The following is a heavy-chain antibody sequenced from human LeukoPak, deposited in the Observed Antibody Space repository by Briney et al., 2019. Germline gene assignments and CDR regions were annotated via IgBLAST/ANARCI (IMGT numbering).Heavy chain of an antibody. CDR1: GFTFSSYD. CDR2: IGNGGDT. Sequence: AGGSLRLSCAASGFTFSSYDMHWVRQPTGKGLEWVSTIGNGGDTSYRGSVKGRFTISRENAKNSFYLQMNSLRAGDTAVYYCAREDPRGSGFDYWGQGTLVTVSS. J-gene: IGHJ4*02. V-gene: IGHV3-13*04. CDR3: AREDPRGSGFDY. D-gene: IGHD2-15*01.